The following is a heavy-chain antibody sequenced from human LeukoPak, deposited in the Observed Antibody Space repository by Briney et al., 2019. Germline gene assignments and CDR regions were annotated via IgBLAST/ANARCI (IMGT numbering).Heavy chain of an antibody. Sequence: PGGSLRLSCAASGLTFSSYAMHWVRQAPGKGLEWVAVISYDGSNKYYADSVKGRFTISRDNFKNTLYLQMNSLRAEDTAVYYCARDRGTTSSAGYYFDYWGQGTLVTVSS. CDR1: GLTFSSYA. CDR3: ARDRGTTSSAGYYFDY. CDR2: ISYDGSNK. V-gene: IGHV3-30-3*01. D-gene: IGHD6-6*01. J-gene: IGHJ4*02.